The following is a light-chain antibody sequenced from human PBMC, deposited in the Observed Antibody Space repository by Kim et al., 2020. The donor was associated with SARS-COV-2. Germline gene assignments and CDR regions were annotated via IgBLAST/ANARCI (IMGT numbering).Light chain of an antibody. CDR1: SSDVGNYNY. CDR2: DVT. J-gene: IGLJ2*01. CDR3: CSYASSGTLL. V-gene: IGLV2-14*03. Sequence: QSVLTQPASVSGSPGQSITISCTGTSSDVGNYNYVPWYQHHPGEAPKVMIFDVTKRPSGVSNRFFGSKSGNMASLTISGLQTEDEAHYYCCSYASSGTLLFGGGAQLTVL.